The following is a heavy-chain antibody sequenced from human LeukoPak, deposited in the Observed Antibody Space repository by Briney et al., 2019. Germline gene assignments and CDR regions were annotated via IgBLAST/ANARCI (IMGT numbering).Heavy chain of an antibody. J-gene: IGHJ4*02. D-gene: IGHD3-10*01. V-gene: IGHV4-39*01. CDR1: GYSISSSRYY. CDR2: IYYSGAT. CDR3: ASRVYDSGIYNAQYYFDY. Sequence: SETLSLTCTVSGYSISSSRYYWGWIRQPPGKGLEWIGSIYYSGATYYNPSLKNRVTISVDTSKNQFSLKLSSVTAADTAVYYCASRVYDSGIYNAQYYFDYWGQGTLVTVSS.